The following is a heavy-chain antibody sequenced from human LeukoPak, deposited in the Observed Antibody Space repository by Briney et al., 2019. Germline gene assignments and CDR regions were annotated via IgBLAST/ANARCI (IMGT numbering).Heavy chain of an antibody. CDR1: GFTFSSYS. CDR2: ISSSSSYI. Sequence: KTGGSLRLSSAASGFTFSSYSMNWVRQAPGKGLEWASSISSSSSYIYYADSVKGRFTISRDNAKNSLYLQMNSLRAEDTAVYYCARAHTPIVVVVATDYWGQGTLVTVSS. CDR3: ARAHTPIVVVVATDY. D-gene: IGHD2-15*01. J-gene: IGHJ4*02. V-gene: IGHV3-21*01.